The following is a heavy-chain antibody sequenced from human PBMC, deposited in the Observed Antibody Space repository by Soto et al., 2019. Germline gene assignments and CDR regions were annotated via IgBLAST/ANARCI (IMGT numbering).Heavy chain of an antibody. D-gene: IGHD5-12*01. CDR3: ARAQDGYDVDAFDL. Sequence: EVQLVESGGGLVKPGGSLRLSCAASGFTFSSYSMNWVRQAPGKGLEWVSSISSSSSYIYYADSVKGRFTLSRDNAKKSQYLQINSMSAEDTAVYYCARAQDGYDVDAFDLWGPGTMVTVSS. J-gene: IGHJ3*01. V-gene: IGHV3-21*01. CDR1: GFTFSSYS. CDR2: ISSSSSYI.